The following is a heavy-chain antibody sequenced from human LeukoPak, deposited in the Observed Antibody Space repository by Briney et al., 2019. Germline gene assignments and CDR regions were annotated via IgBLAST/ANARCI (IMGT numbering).Heavy chain of an antibody. CDR2: ISYDGSNK. J-gene: IGHJ6*02. CDR1: GFTFSSYA. CDR3: ARDQGRATFDYGMDV. Sequence: GGSLRLSCAASGFTFSSYAMHWVRQAPGKGLEWVAVISYDGSNKYYADSVKGRFTISRDNSKNTLYLQMNSLRAEDTAVYYCARDQGRATFDYGMDVWGQGTTVTVSS. V-gene: IGHV3-30-3*01. D-gene: IGHD2-15*01.